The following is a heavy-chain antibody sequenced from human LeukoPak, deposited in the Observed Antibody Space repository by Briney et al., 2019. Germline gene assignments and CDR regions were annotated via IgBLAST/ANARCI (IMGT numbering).Heavy chain of an antibody. J-gene: IGHJ3*02. V-gene: IGHV4-39*07. CDR3: ARGRYSSSWISFDI. D-gene: IGHD6-13*01. CDR1: GGSISSGSYY. Sequence: SETLSLTSTVSGGSISSGSYYWSWIRQPPGKGLEWIGEINHSGSTNYNPSLKSRVTISVDTSKNQFSLKLSSVTAADTAVYYCARGRYSSSWISFDIWGQGTMVTVSS. CDR2: INHSGST.